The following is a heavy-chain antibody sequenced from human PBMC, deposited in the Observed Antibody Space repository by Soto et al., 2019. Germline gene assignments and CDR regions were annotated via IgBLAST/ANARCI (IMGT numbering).Heavy chain of an antibody. J-gene: IGHJ4*02. CDR1: GYTFSAYY. V-gene: IGHV1-2*02. CDR3: IGGGRGDSTMDY. Sequence: VKVSCQTSGYTFSAYYVHWARLTPRRGFQWLGWINPSNEITTFSQFFQGRVTMTRDTSTNTTHREMNRLTSDDTAVHYSIGGGRGDSTMDYWGKGTQVTVSS. CDR2: INPSNEIT. D-gene: IGHD3-16*01.